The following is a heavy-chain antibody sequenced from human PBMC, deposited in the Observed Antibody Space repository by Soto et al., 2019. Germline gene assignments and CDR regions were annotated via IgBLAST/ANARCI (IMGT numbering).Heavy chain of an antibody. V-gene: IGHV1-8*01. Sequence: QVQLVQSGAEVKKPGASVKVSCKASGYTFTSYDINWVRQATGQGLDWMGWMNPNSGNTGYAQKFQGRVTRTSNTYLSTAYIELSNLRSEDTAVYYCARGLVVPADMYEYYYYMDVWGKGTTVTVSS. CDR1: GYTFTSYD. CDR3: ARGLVVPADMYEYYYYMDV. J-gene: IGHJ6*03. CDR2: MNPNSGNT. D-gene: IGHD2-2*01.